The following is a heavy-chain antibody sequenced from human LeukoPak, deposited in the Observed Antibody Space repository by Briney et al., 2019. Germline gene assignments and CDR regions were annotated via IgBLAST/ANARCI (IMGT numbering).Heavy chain of an antibody. CDR3: ARVGESSSWYYFDY. D-gene: IGHD6-13*01. CDR1: GGTFSSYA. Sequence: EASVKVSCKASGGTFSSYAISWVRRAPGQGLEWMGRIIPIFGTANYAQKFQGRVTITADKSTSTAYMELSSLRSEDTAVYYCARVGESSSWYYFDYWGQGTLVTVSS. V-gene: IGHV1-69*06. CDR2: IIPIFGTA. J-gene: IGHJ4*02.